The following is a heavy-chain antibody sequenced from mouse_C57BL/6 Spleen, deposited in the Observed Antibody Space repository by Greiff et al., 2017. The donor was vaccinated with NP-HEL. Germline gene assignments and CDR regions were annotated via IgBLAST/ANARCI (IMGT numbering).Heavy chain of an antibody. Sequence: EVQLQQSGAELVRPGASVKLSCTASGFNIKDYYMHWVKQRPEQGLEWIGRIDPEDGDTEYAPKFQGKATMTADTSANTAYLQLSSLTSEDTAVYYCPTPMVTSHYYAMDYWGQGTSVTVSS. V-gene: IGHV14-1*01. CDR1: GFNIKDYY. J-gene: IGHJ4*01. D-gene: IGHD2-2*01. CDR3: PTPMVTSHYYAMDY. CDR2: IDPEDGDT.